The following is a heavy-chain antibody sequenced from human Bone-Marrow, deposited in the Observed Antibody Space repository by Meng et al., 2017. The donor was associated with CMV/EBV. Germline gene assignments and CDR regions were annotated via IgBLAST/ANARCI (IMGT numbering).Heavy chain of an antibody. V-gene: IGHV1-2*02. Sequence: ASVKVSCKASGYTFTGYYMHWVRQAPGQGLEWMGWINPNSGGTNYAQKFQGRVTMTRDTSISTAYMELRSLRSDDTAVYYCARLRMVRGVTAIDYWGQGTLVTVSS. CDR1: GYTFTGYY. D-gene: IGHD3-10*01. CDR3: ARLRMVRGVTAIDY. J-gene: IGHJ4*02. CDR2: INPNSGGT.